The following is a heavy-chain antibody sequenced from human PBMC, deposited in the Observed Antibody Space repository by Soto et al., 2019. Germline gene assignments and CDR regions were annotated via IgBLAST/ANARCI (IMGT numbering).Heavy chain of an antibody. CDR3: TMGLLWFGAY. J-gene: IGHJ4*02. D-gene: IGHD3-10*01. CDR2: IRSKANSYAT. Sequence: EVQLVESGGGLVQPGGSLKLSCAASGFTFSGSAMHWVRQASGKGLEWVGRIRSKANSYATAYAASVKGRFTISRDDLKNTAYLQMNSLNTEDTAVYYCTMGLLWFGAYWGQGTLVTVS. CDR1: GFTFSGSA. V-gene: IGHV3-73*02.